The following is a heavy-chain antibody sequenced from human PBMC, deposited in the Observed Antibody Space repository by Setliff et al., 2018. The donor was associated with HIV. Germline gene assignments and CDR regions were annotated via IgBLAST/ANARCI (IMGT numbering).Heavy chain of an antibody. CDR2: VFHTGST. J-gene: IGHJ6*03. D-gene: IGHD6-19*01. Sequence: PSETLSLTCSISGASISSGRYYWTWIRQPAGKGLEWIGHVFHTGSTNYNSSLKSRLTISTDTSKNQFHLNLSSVTATDTAVYYCARGYPGIAVAGLSYYYYYYMDVWGKGTTVTVSS. CDR3: ARGYPGIAVAGLSYYYYYYMDV. V-gene: IGHV4-61*09. CDR1: GASISSGRYY.